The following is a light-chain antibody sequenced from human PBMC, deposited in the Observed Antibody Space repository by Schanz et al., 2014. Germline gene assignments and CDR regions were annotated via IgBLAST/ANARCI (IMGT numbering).Light chain of an antibody. J-gene: IGLJ3*02. V-gene: IGLV1-47*02. CDR3: AAWDDSLNGWV. CDR2: SYY. CDR1: SSNIGSNP. Sequence: QSVLTQPPSASGTPGQRVTISCSGSSSNIGSNPVYWYQQLPGTAPKLLVYSYYQRPSGVPDRFSDSKSGTSASLAISGLRFEDEADYFCAAWDDSLNGWVFGGGTKVTVL.